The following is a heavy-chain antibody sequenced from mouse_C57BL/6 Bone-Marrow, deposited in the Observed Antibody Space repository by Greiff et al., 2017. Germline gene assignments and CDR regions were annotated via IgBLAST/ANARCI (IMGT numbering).Heavy chain of an antibody. CDR2: IDPSDGYT. J-gene: IGHJ4*01. CDR1: GYTFTSYW. Sequence: QVQLKQPGAELVKPGASVKLSCKASGYTFTSYWMQWVKQRPGQGLEWIGEIDPSDGYTNYNQKFKGKATLTVDPSSCTAYMQLSSLTSEDSAVYYCAREGLLRSLAMDYWGQGTSVTVSS. D-gene: IGHD1-1*01. V-gene: IGHV1-50*01. CDR3: AREGLLRSLAMDY.